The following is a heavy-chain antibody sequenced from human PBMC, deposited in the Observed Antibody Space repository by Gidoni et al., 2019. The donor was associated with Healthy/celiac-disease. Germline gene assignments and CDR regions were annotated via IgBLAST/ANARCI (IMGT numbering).Heavy chain of an antibody. D-gene: IGHD3-10*01. CDR2: ISGSVGST. Sequence: EVQLLESGGGLVQPGGPLRLSCAASGFTFSSYAMSWVRQAPGKGLGWVSAISGSVGSTYYADSVKGRFTISRDNSKNTLYLQMNSLRAEDTAVYYCAKGAMVRGVIRFFDYWGQGTLVTVSS. CDR1: GFTFSSYA. V-gene: IGHV3-23*01. CDR3: AKGAMVRGVIRFFDY. J-gene: IGHJ4*02.